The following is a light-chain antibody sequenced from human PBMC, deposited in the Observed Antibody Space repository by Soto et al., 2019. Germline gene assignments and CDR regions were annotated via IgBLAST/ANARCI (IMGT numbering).Light chain of an antibody. CDR3: QQYASSPLT. V-gene: IGKV3-20*01. J-gene: IGKJ4*01. CDR2: AAS. Sequence: EIVLTQSPGTLSLSPGERATLSCRASQSVGRNYLAWYQQKPGQAPRLLIYAASSRATGIPDRFSGSGSGTDFTLTFSRLEPEDFAVYYCQQYASSPLTFGGGTRVEIK. CDR1: QSVGRNY.